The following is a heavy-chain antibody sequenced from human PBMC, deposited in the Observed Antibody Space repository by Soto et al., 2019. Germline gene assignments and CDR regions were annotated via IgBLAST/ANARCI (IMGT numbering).Heavy chain of an antibody. CDR3: GGDIGGAPDV. D-gene: IGHD3-16*01. J-gene: IGHJ6*04. CDR2: ITNDGKSA. CDR1: GFTFSSYW. Sequence: VQLVESGGGLVQPGGSLRLSCAASGFTFSSYWVQWVRQTPGKGLVWVGRITNDGKSAYYADSVKGRFTISRDNAKNKLYLKMRGLRDDATSVFYCGGDIGGAPDVWGKGTTVIVTS. V-gene: IGHV3-74*01.